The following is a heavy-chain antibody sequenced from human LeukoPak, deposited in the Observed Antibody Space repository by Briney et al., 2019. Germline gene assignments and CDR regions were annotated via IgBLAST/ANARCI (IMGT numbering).Heavy chain of an antibody. D-gene: IGHD3-3*01. Sequence: SVKVSCKASGGTFSSYAISWVRQAPGQGLEWMGRIIPIFGTANYAQKFQGRVTITTDESTSTAYMELSSLRSQDTGVYYCAPLEIFGVVKYNDYWGQGTLGTVSS. J-gene: IGHJ4*02. CDR3: APLEIFGVVKYNDY. CDR2: IIPIFGTA. CDR1: GGTFSSYA. V-gene: IGHV1-69*05.